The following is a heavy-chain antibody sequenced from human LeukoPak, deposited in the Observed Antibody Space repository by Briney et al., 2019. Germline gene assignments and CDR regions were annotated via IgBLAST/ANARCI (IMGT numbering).Heavy chain of an antibody. J-gene: IGHJ5*02. CDR1: GGSITSGSHY. V-gene: IGHV4-39*07. CDR3: ARDCVGVVVVATKTEHKNWFDP. Sequence: SETLSLTCTVSGGSITSGSHYWGWFRQPPGKGLEWIGSIHYSGSTDYNPSLKSRVTISVDTSKNQFSLKLTSVTAADTAVYYCARDCVGVVVVATKTEHKNWFDPWGQGTLVTVSS. D-gene: IGHD2-15*01. CDR2: IHYSGST.